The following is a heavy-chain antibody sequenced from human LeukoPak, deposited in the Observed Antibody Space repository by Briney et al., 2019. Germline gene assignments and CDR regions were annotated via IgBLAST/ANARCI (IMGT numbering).Heavy chain of an antibody. D-gene: IGHD1-14*01. CDR3: ARGTTNYYYYYMDV. CDR2: MYSGGSS. J-gene: IGHJ6*03. CDR1: GGSIGSYY. V-gene: IGHV4-4*07. Sequence: SETLSLTCSVSGGSIGSYYWYWIRQPAGKGLEWIGRMYSGGSSNYNPSLTSRVTMSVDTSKNQFSLKLNSVTAADTAVYYCARGTTNYYYYYMDVRGKGTTVTVSS.